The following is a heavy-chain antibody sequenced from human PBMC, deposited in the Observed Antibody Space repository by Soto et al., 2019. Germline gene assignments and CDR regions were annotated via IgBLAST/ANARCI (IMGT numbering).Heavy chain of an antibody. CDR3: ARYDYGELFDY. Sequence: GGSLRLSCAASGFIFSDYYMSWIRQAPGKGLEWVSYISSSGYTIYYADSVKGRFTISRDNAKNSLYLQMNSLRVEDTAVYYCARYDYGELFDYWGQGTLVTVSS. J-gene: IGHJ4*02. V-gene: IGHV3-11*01. CDR1: GFIFSDYY. CDR2: ISSSGYTI. D-gene: IGHD4-17*01.